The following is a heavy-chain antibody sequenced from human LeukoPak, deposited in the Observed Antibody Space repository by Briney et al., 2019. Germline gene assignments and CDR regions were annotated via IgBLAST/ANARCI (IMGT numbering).Heavy chain of an antibody. CDR3: ARVRYCSSTSCFAPDAFDI. D-gene: IGHD2-2*01. J-gene: IGHJ3*02. CDR2: IYYSGST. CDR1: GGSISSSSYY. V-gene: IGHV4-39*07. Sequence: SETLSLTCTVSGGSISSSSYYWGWIRQPPGKGLEWIGSIYYSGSTYYNPSLKSRVIISVDTSKNQFSLKLSSVTAAETAVYYCARVRYCSSTSCFAPDAFDIWGQGTMVTVSS.